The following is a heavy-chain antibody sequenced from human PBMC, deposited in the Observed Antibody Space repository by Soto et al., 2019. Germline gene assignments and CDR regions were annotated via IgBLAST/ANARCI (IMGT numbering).Heavy chain of an antibody. CDR3: ARDQYGIAVAEGAFDI. Sequence: QVQLVQSGAEVKKPGSSVKVSCKASGGTFSSYAISWVRQAPGQGLEWMGGIIPIFGTANYAQKFQGRVTITADEYTSTADMGLSSLRSEDTAVYYCARDQYGIAVAEGAFDIWGQGTMVTVSS. V-gene: IGHV1-69*01. J-gene: IGHJ3*02. CDR1: GGTFSSYA. CDR2: IIPIFGTA. D-gene: IGHD6-19*01.